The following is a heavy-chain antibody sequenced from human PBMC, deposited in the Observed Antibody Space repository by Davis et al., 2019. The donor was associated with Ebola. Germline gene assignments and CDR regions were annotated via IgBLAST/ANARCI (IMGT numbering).Heavy chain of an antibody. D-gene: IGHD3-22*01. J-gene: IGHJ4*02. Sequence: SPILPCASSGYSFRPYPFPPLRLAPGTALELVAVISYDGSNKYYADSVKGRFTISRDNSKNTLYLQMNSLRAEDTAVYYCAKASETYYDSSGYFDYWGQGTLVTDAS. V-gene: IGHV3-30*04. CDR3: AKASETYYDSSGYFDY. CDR2: ISYDGSNK. CDR1: GYSFRPYP.